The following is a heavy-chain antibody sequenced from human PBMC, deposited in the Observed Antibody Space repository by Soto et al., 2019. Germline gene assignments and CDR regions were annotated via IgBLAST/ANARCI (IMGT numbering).Heavy chain of an antibody. CDR3: ARWVEVSLDYFDS. CDR2: IYHSGRT. J-gene: IGHJ4*02. CDR1: GGSISNGYYC. V-gene: IGHV4-31*03. Sequence: PSETLSLTCTVSGGSISNGYYCWSWVRQNPGKGLEWIGHIYHSGRTYYNPSLKSRVTISVDTSKNQFSLNLSSVTAADTAVYYCARWVEVSLDYFDSWGQGTPVTVSS. D-gene: IGHD2-15*01.